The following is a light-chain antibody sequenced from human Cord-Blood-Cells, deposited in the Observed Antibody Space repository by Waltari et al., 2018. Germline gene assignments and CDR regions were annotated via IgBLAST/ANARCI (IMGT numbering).Light chain of an antibody. Sequence: SYELTQPPSVSVSPGQTASITCSGDKLGDKYACWYQQKPGQSPVLVIYQDSKRPSGIPGRFSGSNSGNTATLTVRGTHAMDEADYYCQAWDSSTYVFGTGTKVTVL. CDR3: QAWDSSTYV. J-gene: IGLJ1*01. V-gene: IGLV3-1*01. CDR1: KLGDKY. CDR2: QDS.